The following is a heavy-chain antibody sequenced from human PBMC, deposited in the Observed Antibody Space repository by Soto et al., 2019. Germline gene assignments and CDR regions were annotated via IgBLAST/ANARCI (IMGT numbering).Heavy chain of an antibody. V-gene: IGHV4-30-2*01. CDR3: ASPRTGTTDYYYYYGMDV. CDR2: IYHSGST. CDR1: GGSISSGGYS. D-gene: IGHD1-7*01. J-gene: IGHJ6*02. Sequence: SETLSLTCAVSGGSISSGGYSWSWIRQPPGKGLEWIGYIYHSGSTYYNPSLKSRVTISVDRSKNQFSLKLSSVTAADTAVYYCASPRTGTTDYYYYYGMDVWGQGTTVTVSS.